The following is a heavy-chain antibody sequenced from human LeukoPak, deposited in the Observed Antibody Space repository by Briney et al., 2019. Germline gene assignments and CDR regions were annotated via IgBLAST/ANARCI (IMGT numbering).Heavy chain of an antibody. J-gene: IGHJ5*02. CDR2: ISGSGDST. CDR1: GFTFSSYA. CDR3: ARDYLLGFDP. V-gene: IGHV3-23*01. D-gene: IGHD3-16*02. Sequence: HPGGSLRLSCAASGFTFSSYAMNWVRQAPGKGLEWVSTISGSGDSTYYADSVKGRFTISRDNSKNTLYLQMNSLRAEDTAVYYCARDYLLGFDPWGQGTLVTVSS.